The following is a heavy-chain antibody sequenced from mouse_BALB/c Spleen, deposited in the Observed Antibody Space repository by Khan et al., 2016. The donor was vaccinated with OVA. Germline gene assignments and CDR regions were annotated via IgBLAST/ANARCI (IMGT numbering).Heavy chain of an antibody. Sequence: EVKLLESGPGLVKPSQSLSLTCTVTGYSITSDYAWNWIRQFPGNKLEWMGHISYSGNTKYNPSLKSRISITRDTSKNQFFLQLNSVTTEDTATXYCARIYGGDFDYWGQGNTLTVSS. CDR3: ARIYGGDFDY. D-gene: IGHD1-1*01. CDR2: ISYSGNT. J-gene: IGHJ2*01. CDR1: GYSITSDYA. V-gene: IGHV3-2*02.